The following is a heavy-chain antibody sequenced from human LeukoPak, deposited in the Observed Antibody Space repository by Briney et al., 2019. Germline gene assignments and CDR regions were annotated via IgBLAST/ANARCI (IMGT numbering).Heavy chain of an antibody. CDR3: ARPPYMVRGVMSAFDI. CDR2: INPKRGGT. J-gene: IGHJ3*02. D-gene: IGHD3-10*01. CDR1: GYTFNDYY. V-gene: IGHV1-2*02. Sequence: ASVKVSCKASGYTFNDYYMHWVRQAPGQGLEWMGWINPKRGGTKYAQKFQGRVTMTRDTSISTVYMELSRLRSDDTAVYYCARPPYMVRGVMSAFDIWGQGTMVTVSS.